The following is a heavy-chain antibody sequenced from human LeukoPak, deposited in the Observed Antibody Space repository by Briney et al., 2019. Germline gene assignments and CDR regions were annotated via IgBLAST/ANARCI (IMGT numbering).Heavy chain of an antibody. CDR2: IYPGDSDT. CDR1: GYSFTSYW. D-gene: IGHD3-10*01. V-gene: IGHV5-51*01. CDR3: ARTYYYGPGSPYYFDN. J-gene: IGHJ4*02. Sequence: GEALKISCNGSGYSFTSYWLGLVRPMPGKGLELMGIIYPGDSDTRYSPSIQGQVTISADKSISTAYLQWSSLKASDTAMYYCARTYYYGPGSPYYFDNWGQGTLVTVSS.